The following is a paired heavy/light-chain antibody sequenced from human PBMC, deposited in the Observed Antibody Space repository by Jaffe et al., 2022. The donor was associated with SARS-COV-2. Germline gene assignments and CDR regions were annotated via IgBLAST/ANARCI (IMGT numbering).Heavy chain of an antibody. J-gene: IGHJ4*02. CDR2: SYYSGAT. CDR1: GDSVNSGRFY. CDR3: ARVGAYSEVRGDET. D-gene: IGHD2-21*01. Sequence: HVQLQESGPGLVKPSQTLSLTCTVSGDSVNSGRFYWTWFRQHPGKALEWIGYSYYSGATFYTPSLESRVTISLDTSRNQFSLRLKSVTAADTAVYHCARVGAYSEVRGDETWGQGTLVTVSS. V-gene: IGHV4-31*03.
Light chain of an antibody. Sequence: EIVLTQSPATVFLYPGERATLSCRASQSITNFLAWYQQRPGQAPRLLIYEASIRATGIPPRFSGSGSGTDFTLTISSLEPEDFAVYYCQQRGDWPVLSFGGGTKVEIK. V-gene: IGKV3-11*01. CDR2: EAS. CDR1: QSITNF. CDR3: QQRGDWPVLS. J-gene: IGKJ4*01.